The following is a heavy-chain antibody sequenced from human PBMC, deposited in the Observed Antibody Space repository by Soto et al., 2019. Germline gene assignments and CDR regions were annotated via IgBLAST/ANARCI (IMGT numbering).Heavy chain of an antibody. V-gene: IGHV1-2*04. CDR3: ARGRGGSTRPYFTVMRNWFDP. Sequence: GASVKVSCKASGYTFTGYYMHWVRQAPGQGLEWMGWINPNSGGTNYAQKFQGWVTMTRDTSISTAYMELSRLRSDDTAVYYCARGRGGSTRPYFTVMRNWFDPWGQGTLVTVSS. CDR1: GYTFTGYY. CDR2: INPNSGGT. J-gene: IGHJ5*02. D-gene: IGHD3-10*01.